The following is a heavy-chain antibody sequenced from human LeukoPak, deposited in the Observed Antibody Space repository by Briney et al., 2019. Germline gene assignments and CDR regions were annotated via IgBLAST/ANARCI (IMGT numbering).Heavy chain of an antibody. D-gene: IGHD1-1*01. J-gene: IGHJ3*02. CDR3: AVNSTKHTFDI. Sequence: SETLSLTCTASGGSMSPFYWSWIRQSPGKGLEWIGSIYYSGGTNYNPSLKSRVTVSVDTSKNQFSLELSSVSAADTAVYYCAVNSTKHTFDIWGQGTMVTVSS. CDR1: GGSMSPFY. CDR2: IYYSGGT. V-gene: IGHV4-59*08.